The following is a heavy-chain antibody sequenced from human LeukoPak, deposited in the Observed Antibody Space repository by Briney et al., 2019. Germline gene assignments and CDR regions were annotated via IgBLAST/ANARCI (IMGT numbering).Heavy chain of an antibody. J-gene: IGHJ5*02. Sequence: ASVKVSCKASGYTFTSYYMHWVRQAPGQGLEWMGIINPSGGGASYAQKFQGRVTMTRDTSTSTVYMELSSLRSEDTAVYYCARDLGGYSSSSTNWFDPWGQGALVTVSS. CDR2: INPSGGGA. CDR1: GYTFTSYY. CDR3: ARDLGGYSSSSTNWFDP. D-gene: IGHD6-13*01. V-gene: IGHV1-46*01.